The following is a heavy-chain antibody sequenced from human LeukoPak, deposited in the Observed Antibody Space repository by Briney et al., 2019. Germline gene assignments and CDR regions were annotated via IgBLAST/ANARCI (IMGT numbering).Heavy chain of an antibody. J-gene: IGHJ3*02. CDR2: IYTGGDT. Sequence: PGGSLRLSCAASGFSVSNKYMSWVRQAPGKGLEWVSVIYTGGDTYYADSVRGRFTISRDNSKNTVNLQMNSLRAEDTAVYYCAREIRGGAFDIWGQGTMVTVSS. V-gene: IGHV3-53*01. CDR1: GFSVSNKY. CDR3: AREIRGGAFDI. D-gene: IGHD3-10*01.